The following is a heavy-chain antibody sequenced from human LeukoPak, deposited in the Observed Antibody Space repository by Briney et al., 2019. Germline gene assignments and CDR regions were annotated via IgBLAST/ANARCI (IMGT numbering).Heavy chain of an antibody. CDR3: ATIGGLSVRGEDY. CDR1: GYTLTELS. D-gene: IGHD3-16*02. V-gene: IGHV1-24*01. J-gene: IGHJ4*02. CDR2: FDPEDGET. Sequence: ASVKVSCKVSGYTLTELSMHWVRQAPGKGLEWMGGFDPEDGETIYAQKFQDRITMTEDTSTETAYMELSSLRSEDTAVYYCATIGGLSVRGEDYWGQGTLVTVSS.